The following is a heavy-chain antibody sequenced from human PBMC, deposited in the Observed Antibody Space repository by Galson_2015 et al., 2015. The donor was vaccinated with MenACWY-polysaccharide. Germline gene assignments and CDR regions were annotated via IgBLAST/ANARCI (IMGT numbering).Heavy chain of an antibody. D-gene: IGHD6-19*01. CDR2: ISYDGSNK. V-gene: IGHV3-30*18. CDR3: AKDYSYSSGWYDY. Sequence: SLRLSCAASGFRFSSYGMHWVRQAPGKGLEWVAVISYDGSNKYYADSVKGRFTISRDNSKNTLYLQMNSLRGEDTAVYYCAKDYSYSSGWYDYWGQGTLVTVSS. CDR1: GFRFSSYG. J-gene: IGHJ4*02.